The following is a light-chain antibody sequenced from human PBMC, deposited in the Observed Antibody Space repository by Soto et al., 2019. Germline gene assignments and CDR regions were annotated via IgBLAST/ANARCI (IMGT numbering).Light chain of an antibody. J-gene: IGKJ3*01. CDR2: KAS. V-gene: IGKV1-5*03. CDR3: QQYNSYPLT. CDR1: QSISTW. Sequence: DIQMTQSPSTLSASVGDRVTITCRASQSISTWLAGYQQKPGKAPNLLIYKASNLESGVPSRFSGSGSGTEFTLTISSLQPDDFATYYCQQYNSYPLTFGPGTKVDIK.